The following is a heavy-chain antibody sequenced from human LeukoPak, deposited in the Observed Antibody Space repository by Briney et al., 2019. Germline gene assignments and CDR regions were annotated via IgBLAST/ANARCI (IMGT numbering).Heavy chain of an antibody. D-gene: IGHD3-22*01. V-gene: IGHV4-38-2*01. CDR2: MHHSGTA. J-gene: IGHJ4*02. CDR1: GYSISSGYF. CDR3: ARLNYYDSTGHYYAFDY. Sequence: PSETLSLTCVVSGYSISSGYFWGWIRQPPGKGLEWIGIMHHSGTAFYSPTLKSRVTISIDTSKNQFSLKLSSVTAADTAVYFCARLNYYDSTGHYYAFDYWGQGTLVTVSS.